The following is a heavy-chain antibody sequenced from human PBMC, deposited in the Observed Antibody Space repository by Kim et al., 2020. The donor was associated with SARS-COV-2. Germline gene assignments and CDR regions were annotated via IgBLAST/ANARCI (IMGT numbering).Heavy chain of an antibody. CDR1: GFTFSNFA. V-gene: IGHV3-23*01. CDR2: LSGSGGST. J-gene: IGHJ4*02. Sequence: GGSLRLSCAASGFTFSNFAMSWVRQAPGKGLEWVSALSGSGGSTSYADSVKGRFTISRDNSKNTLYLQMNSLRVEDTARYYCAKDLRYSYGKATFDYWGQGNLVTVSS. D-gene: IGHD5-18*01. CDR3: AKDLRYSYGKATFDY.